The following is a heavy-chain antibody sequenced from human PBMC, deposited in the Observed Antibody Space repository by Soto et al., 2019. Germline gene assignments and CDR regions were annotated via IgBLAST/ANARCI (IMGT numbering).Heavy chain of an antibody. V-gene: IGHV3-21*01. CDR2: VSRSSSYI. J-gene: IGHJ4*02. D-gene: IGHD3-10*01. Sequence: GGSLRLSCAASGFTFSGHTINWVRQAPGKGLEWVSSVSRSSSYIYYADSVKGRFTVSRDDAEKSLYLQMNSLRAEDTAIYYCARCMGFDGSGYAFFDSWGQGTQITVSS. CDR1: GFTFSGHT. CDR3: ARCMGFDGSGYAFFDS.